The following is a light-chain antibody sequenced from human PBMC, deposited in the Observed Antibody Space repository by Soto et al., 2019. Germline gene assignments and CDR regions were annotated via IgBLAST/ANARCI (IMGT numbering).Light chain of an antibody. V-gene: IGKV3-15*01. CDR1: QSSRND. CDR2: DAS. Sequence: DIEMTQSPANLSVCPGERVSLXCRASQSSRNDLDWYQQKPGQTHRLLIYDASTRANDTPARFSGSGSATDFTPPISSLLSEDFAVYYGHQYYKWPLTFGGGTKVDIK. J-gene: IGKJ4*01. CDR3: HQYYKWPLT.